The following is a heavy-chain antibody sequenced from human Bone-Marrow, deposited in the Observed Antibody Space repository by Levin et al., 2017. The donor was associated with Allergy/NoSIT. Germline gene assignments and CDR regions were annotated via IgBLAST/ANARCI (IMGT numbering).Heavy chain of an antibody. D-gene: IGHD6-19*01. CDR3: ARGLGSGWWRGGDY. Sequence: ASVKVSCKASGCTFSTYYLHWVRQAPGQGLEYMGIINPSDGSATYAQKFQGRVTMTRDTSTTTVYMELSSLRSEDTAIYYCARGLGSGWWRGGDYWGQGTLVTVSS. V-gene: IGHV1-46*01. J-gene: IGHJ4*02. CDR1: GCTFSTYY. CDR2: INPSDGSA.